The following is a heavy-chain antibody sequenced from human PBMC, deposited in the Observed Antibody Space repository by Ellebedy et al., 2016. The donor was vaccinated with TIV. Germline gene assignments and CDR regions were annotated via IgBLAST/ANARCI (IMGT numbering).Heavy chain of an antibody. D-gene: IGHD6-19*01. CDR3: ARGYSSGWYNWFDP. CDR2: IYYSGST. Sequence: MPSETLSLTCTVSGGSISSYYWSWIRQPPGKGLEWIGNIYYSGSTNYNPSLKSRVTISVDTSKNQFSLKLSSVTAADTAVYYCARGYSSGWYNWFDPWGQGTLVTVSS. CDR1: GGSISSYY. J-gene: IGHJ5*02. V-gene: IGHV4-59*01.